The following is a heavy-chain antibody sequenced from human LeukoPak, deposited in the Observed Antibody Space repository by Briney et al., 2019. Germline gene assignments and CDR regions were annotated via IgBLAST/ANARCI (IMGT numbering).Heavy chain of an antibody. Sequence: PSQTLSLTCTVSGGSISSGSYYWSWIRQPAGKGLEWIGRIYTSGSTNYNPSLKSRVTISVDTSKNQFSLKLSSVTAADTAVYYCARRPVPAAKGAYYFDYWGQGTLVTVSS. J-gene: IGHJ4*02. D-gene: IGHD2-2*01. CDR3: ARRPVPAAKGAYYFDY. V-gene: IGHV4-61*02. CDR1: GGSISSGSYY. CDR2: IYTSGST.